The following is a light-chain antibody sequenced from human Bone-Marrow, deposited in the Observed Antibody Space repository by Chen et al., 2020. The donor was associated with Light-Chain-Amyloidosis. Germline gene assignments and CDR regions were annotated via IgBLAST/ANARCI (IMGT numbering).Light chain of an antibody. J-gene: IGLJ1*01. V-gene: IGLV2-14*01. CDR2: EVT. CDR1: SSDVGGDNH. CDR3: SSYTITNTLV. Sequence: QSALTQPASVSGSPGQSITISCTGTSSDVGGDNHVSGYQQHPDKAPKLMIYEVTNRPSWVPDRFSGSKSDNTASLTISGLQTEDEADYFGSSYTITNTLVFGSGTRVTVL.